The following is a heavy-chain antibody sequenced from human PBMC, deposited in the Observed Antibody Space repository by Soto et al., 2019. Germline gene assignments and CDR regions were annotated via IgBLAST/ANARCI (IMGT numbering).Heavy chain of an antibody. J-gene: IGHJ4*02. CDR3: AKLASIAARTDDY. CDR1: GFTFSSYG. CDR2: ISYDGSNK. Sequence: GGSLRLSCAASGFTFSSYGMHWVRQAPGKGLEWVAVISYDGSNKYYADSVKGRFTISRDNSKNTLYLQMNSLRAEDTAVYYCAKLASIAARTDDYWGQGTLVTVSS. D-gene: IGHD6-6*01. V-gene: IGHV3-30*18.